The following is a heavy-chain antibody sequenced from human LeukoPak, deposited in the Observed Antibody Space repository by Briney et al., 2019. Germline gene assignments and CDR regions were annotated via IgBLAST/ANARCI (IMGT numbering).Heavy chain of an antibody. Sequence: SETLSLTCSVSGGSISIYYWSWVRQPPGKGLEWIGYIYNSGSTNYNPSLKSRVTISVDTSKNQFSLKLTSVTAADTAVYYCVRDKELTYWGQGTLVTVSS. CDR1: GGSISIYY. CDR2: IYNSGST. J-gene: IGHJ4*02. CDR3: VRDKELTY. D-gene: IGHD1-26*01. V-gene: IGHV4-59*03.